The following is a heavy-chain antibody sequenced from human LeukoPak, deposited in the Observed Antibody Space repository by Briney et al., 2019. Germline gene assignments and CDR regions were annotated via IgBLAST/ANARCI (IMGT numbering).Heavy chain of an antibody. CDR2: ISGYNGNT. CDR1: GYTFTGYG. J-gene: IGHJ6*03. CDR3: AGASTAYYYDSSGSPVGYYYYMDV. Sequence: SVKVSCKASGYTFTGYGISWVRQAPGQGLEWMGWISGYNGNTNYAQKLQGRVTMTTDTSTSTAYMELRSLRSDDTAVYYCAGASTAYYYDSSGSPVGYYYYMDVWGKGTTVTVSS. D-gene: IGHD3-22*01. V-gene: IGHV1-18*01.